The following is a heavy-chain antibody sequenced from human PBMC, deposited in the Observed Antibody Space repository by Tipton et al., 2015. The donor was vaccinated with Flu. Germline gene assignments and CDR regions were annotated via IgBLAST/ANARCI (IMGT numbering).Heavy chain of an antibody. V-gene: IGHV4-38-2*01. CDR1: GDSISSDFY. CDR3: ARHTGDSVRGVVDY. J-gene: IGHJ4*02. D-gene: IGHD3-10*02. Sequence: LSLTCSVSGDSISSDFYWAWIRQAPGKGLEWIGNIHYSGSPHYNPSLKSRVTITVDTSKNQFSLRLTSVTAADTAVYYCARHTGDSVRGVVDYWGQGTLVTVSS. CDR2: IHYSGSP.